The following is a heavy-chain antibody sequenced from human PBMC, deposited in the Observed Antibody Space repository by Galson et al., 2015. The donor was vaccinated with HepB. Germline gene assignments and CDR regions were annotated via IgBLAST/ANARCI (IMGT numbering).Heavy chain of an antibody. Sequence: SVKVSCKASGGTFSSYAISWVRQAPGQGLEWMGGIIPIFGTANYAQKFQGRVTITADKSTSTAYMELNSLRSEDTAVYYCARSGYDDGGRYFDYWGQGTLVTVSS. J-gene: IGHJ4*02. CDR1: GGTFSSYA. D-gene: IGHD5-12*01. V-gene: IGHV1-69*06. CDR2: IIPIFGTA. CDR3: ARSGYDDGGRYFDY.